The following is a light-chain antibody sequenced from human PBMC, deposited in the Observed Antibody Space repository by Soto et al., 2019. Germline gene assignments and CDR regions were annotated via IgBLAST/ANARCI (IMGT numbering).Light chain of an antibody. CDR3: LLSYSGARHVV. Sequence: QAVVTQEPSLTVSPGGTVTLTCGSSTGAVTSGHYPYWFQQKPGKAPRTLIYDTSNKHSWTPARFSGSLLGGKAALTLLGAQPADEAEYYCLLSYSGARHVVFGGGTKLTVL. CDR2: DTS. CDR1: TGAVTSGHY. V-gene: IGLV7-46*02. J-gene: IGLJ2*01.